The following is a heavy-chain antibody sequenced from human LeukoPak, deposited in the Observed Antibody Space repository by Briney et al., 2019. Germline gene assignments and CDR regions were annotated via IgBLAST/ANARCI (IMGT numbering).Heavy chain of an antibody. Sequence: SVKVSCKASGGTFSSYAISWVRQAPGQGLEWMGGIIPIFGTANYAQKFQGRVTITADKSTSTAYMDLSSLRSDDTAVYFCARPAVAGTFDRNWFDLWGQGTLVTVSS. D-gene: IGHD6-19*01. CDR1: GGTFSSYA. CDR3: ARPAVAGTFDRNWFDL. J-gene: IGHJ5*02. CDR2: IIPIFGTA. V-gene: IGHV1-69*06.